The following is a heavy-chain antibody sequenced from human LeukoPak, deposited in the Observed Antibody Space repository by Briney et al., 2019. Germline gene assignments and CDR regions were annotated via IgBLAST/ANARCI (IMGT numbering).Heavy chain of an antibody. CDR3: ARDTEMATTHFDY. D-gene: IGHD5-24*01. CDR1: EFSVSSNY. Sequence: GGSLRLSCAASEFSVSSNYMSWVRQAPGKGLEWVSVTYAGGSTYYADSVKGRFTISRDNSKNTLYLQMNSLRAEDTAVYYCARDTEMATTHFDYWGQGTLVTVSS. J-gene: IGHJ4*02. V-gene: IGHV3-53*05. CDR2: TYAGGST.